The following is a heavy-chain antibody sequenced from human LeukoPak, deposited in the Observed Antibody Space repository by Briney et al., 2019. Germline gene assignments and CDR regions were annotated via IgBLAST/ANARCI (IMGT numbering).Heavy chain of an antibody. V-gene: IGHV1-69*05. CDR3: ARHALIGDFWSGYFDY. Sequence: ASVKVSCKASGGTFSSYAISWVRQAPGQGLEWMGRIIPIFGTANYAQKFQGRVTITTDECTSTAYMELSSLRSEDTAVYYCARHALIGDFWSGYFDYWGQGTLVTVSS. J-gene: IGHJ4*02. CDR2: IIPIFGTA. D-gene: IGHD3-3*01. CDR1: GGTFSSYA.